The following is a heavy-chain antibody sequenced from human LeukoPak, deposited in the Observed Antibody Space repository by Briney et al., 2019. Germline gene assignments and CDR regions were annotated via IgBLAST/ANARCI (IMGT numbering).Heavy chain of an antibody. CDR2: LYTSGST. J-gene: IGHJ4*02. D-gene: IGHD4-17*01. CDR3: ARGTVTTLFDY. Sequence: SETLSLTCFVTGGSISYYYWSWIRQPAGKGLEWIGRLYTSGSTDYNPSLKSRVTMSVDTSKNQFSLKLRSVTAADTAVYYCARGTVTTLFDYWGREPWSPSPQ. V-gene: IGHV4-4*07. CDR1: GGSISYYY.